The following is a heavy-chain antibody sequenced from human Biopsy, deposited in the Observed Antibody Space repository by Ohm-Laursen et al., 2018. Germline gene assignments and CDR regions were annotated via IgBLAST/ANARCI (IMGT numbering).Heavy chain of an antibody. Sequence: SVKVSCKASGYTFTDYYIHWVRQSPGQGLEWMGWINPNSGATNSAQKFRDRVTLTRDTSISAVYIDLRRLKSDDAAIYYCARDRMTDVFGGPTRTDVFDSWGQGTPVTVFS. CDR3: ARDRMTDVFGGPTRTDVFDS. D-gene: IGHD3-10*01. J-gene: IGHJ4*02. V-gene: IGHV1-2*02. CDR1: GYTFTDYY. CDR2: INPNSGAT.